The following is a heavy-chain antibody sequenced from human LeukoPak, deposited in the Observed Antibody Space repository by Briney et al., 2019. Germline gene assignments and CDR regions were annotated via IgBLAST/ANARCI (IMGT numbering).Heavy chain of an antibody. CDR3: AKVRDCSGGSCYPRPYYYYGMDV. J-gene: IGHJ6*02. CDR1: GFTFSSYW. V-gene: IGHV3-7*03. D-gene: IGHD2-15*01. Sequence: PGGSLRLSCAASGFTFSSYWMSWVRQAPGKGLEWVANIKQDGSEKKYVDSVKGRFTISRDNSKNSLYLQMNSLRAEDTALYYCAKVRDCSGGSCYPRPYYYYGMDVWGQGTTVTVSS. CDR2: IKQDGSEK.